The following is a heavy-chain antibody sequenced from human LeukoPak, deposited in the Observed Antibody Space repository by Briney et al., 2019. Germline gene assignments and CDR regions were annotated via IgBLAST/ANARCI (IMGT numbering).Heavy chain of an antibody. CDR2: IYYSGST. J-gene: IGHJ4*02. Sequence: PSETLSLTCTVSGGSITSSSYYGGWIRQPPGKGLEWIGSIYYSGSTYYNPSLKSRVTISVDTSKNQFSLKLSSVTAADTAVYYCASHSNWAYFDYWGQGTLVTVSS. CDR3: ASHSNWAYFDY. D-gene: IGHD7-27*01. V-gene: IGHV4-39*01. CDR1: GGSITSSSYY.